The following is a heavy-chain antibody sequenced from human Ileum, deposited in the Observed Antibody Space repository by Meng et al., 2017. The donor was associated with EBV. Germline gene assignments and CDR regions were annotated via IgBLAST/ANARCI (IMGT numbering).Heavy chain of an antibody. J-gene: IGHJ4*02. CDR1: GDSTSINNW. V-gene: IGHV4-4*02. Sequence: QGELQEWGPGLWKPWGAPSLTCAVPGDSTSINNWWSWVRKPPGKGLEWIGEIYHSGSTNYNPSFKSRVTMSVDKSKNQISLNLSSVTAADTAVYYCASGRDYAWHSWGRGTLVTVSS. D-gene: IGHD4-17*01. CDR3: ASGRDYAWHS. CDR2: IYHSGST.